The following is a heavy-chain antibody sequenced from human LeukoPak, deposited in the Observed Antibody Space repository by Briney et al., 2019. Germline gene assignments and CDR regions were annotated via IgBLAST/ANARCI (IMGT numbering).Heavy chain of an antibody. CDR1: GYSFTSYW. V-gene: IGHV5-10-1*01. J-gene: IGHJ6*04. CDR3: ATVDTAMVTRDSYYYGMDV. CDR2: IDPSDSYT. D-gene: IGHD5-18*01. Sequence: GESLKISCKGSGYSFTSYWISWVRQMPGKGLEWMGRIDPSDSYTNYSPSLQGHVTISADKSISTAYLQWGSLKASDTAMYYCATVDTAMVTRDSYYYGMDVWGKGTTVTVSS.